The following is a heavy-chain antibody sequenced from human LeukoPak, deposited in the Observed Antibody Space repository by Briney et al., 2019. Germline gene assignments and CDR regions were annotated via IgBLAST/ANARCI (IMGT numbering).Heavy chain of an antibody. CDR2: INPNSGGT. D-gene: IGHD5-24*01. CDR1: GYTFTGYY. CDR3: ARIRDGYNDAYDI. Sequence: ASVKVSCKASGYTFTGYYMHWVRQAPGQGLEWMGWINPNSGGTNYVQKFQGRVTMTRDTSISTAYMELSRLRSDDTAVYYCARIRDGYNDAYDIWGQGTMVTVSS. J-gene: IGHJ3*02. V-gene: IGHV1-2*02.